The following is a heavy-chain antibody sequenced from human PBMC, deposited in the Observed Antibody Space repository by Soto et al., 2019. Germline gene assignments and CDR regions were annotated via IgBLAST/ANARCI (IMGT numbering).Heavy chain of an antibody. CDR3: ARSDSDSSGYYWVY. Sequence: QVQLVQSGAEVKKPGSSVKVSCKASGGTFSSYTISWVRQAPGQGLEWMGRIIPILGIANYAQKFQGRVTITADKSTGTAYMELSSLRSEDTAVYYCARSDSDSSGYYWVYWGQGTLVTVSS. CDR2: IIPILGIA. J-gene: IGHJ4*02. D-gene: IGHD3-22*01. CDR1: GGTFSSYT. V-gene: IGHV1-69*02.